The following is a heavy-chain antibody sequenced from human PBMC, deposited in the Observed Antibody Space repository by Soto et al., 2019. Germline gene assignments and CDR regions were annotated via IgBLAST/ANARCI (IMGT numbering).Heavy chain of an antibody. V-gene: IGHV3-33*01. D-gene: IGHD2-15*01. J-gene: IGHJ4*02. CDR1: GFTFSSYG. Sequence: GGSLRLSCAASGFTFSSYGMHWVRQAPGKGLEWVAVIWYDGSNKYYADSVKGRFTISRDNSKNTLYLQMNSLRAEDTAVYYCAREHLSSGGNGTLVDYWGQGTLVTVSS. CDR3: AREHLSSGGNGTLVDY. CDR2: IWYDGSNK.